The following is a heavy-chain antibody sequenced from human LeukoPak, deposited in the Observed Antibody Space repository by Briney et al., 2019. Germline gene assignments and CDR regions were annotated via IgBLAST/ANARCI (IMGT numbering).Heavy chain of an antibody. CDR1: NGSISSYY. CDR2: IYYSGSA. Sequence: SQTLSLTCTVSNGSISSYYWSWIRQPPGKGLEWIGYIYYSGSANYNPSLKSRVTISVDTSKSQLSLKLSSVTAADTAVYYCARGRRVDAAMLSDWGQGTLVTVSS. CDR3: ARGRRVDAAMLSD. D-gene: IGHD5-18*01. J-gene: IGHJ4*02. V-gene: IGHV4-59*01.